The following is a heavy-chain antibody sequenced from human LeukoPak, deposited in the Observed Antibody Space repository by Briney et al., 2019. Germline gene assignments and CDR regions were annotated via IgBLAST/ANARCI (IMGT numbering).Heavy chain of an antibody. CDR1: GFTVSSSY. J-gene: IGHJ4*02. D-gene: IGHD2-15*01. CDR3: AREVVSIPSYFES. CDR2: FYRGETT. V-gene: IGHV3-53*01. Sequence: PGGSLRLSCAASGFTVSSSYMYWVRQAPGKGLEWVSFFYRGETTYYAESVRGRFTISRDISKNTLYLLMNGLIPEDTAVYYCAREVVSIPSYFESWGQGTRVTVSS.